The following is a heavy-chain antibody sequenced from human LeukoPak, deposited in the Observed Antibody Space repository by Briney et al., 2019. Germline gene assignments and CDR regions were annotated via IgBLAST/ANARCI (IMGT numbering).Heavy chain of an antibody. D-gene: IGHD3-10*01. CDR2: INPNSGGT. V-gene: IGHV1-2*02. CDR1: GYTFTGYY. Sequence: ASVKVSCKASGYTFTGYYMHWVRQAPGQGLDWMGWINPNSGGTNYAQKFQGRVTMTRDTSISTAYMELSRLRSDDTAVYYCARDIEWFGELLTDYWGQGTLVTVSS. CDR3: ARDIEWFGELLTDY. J-gene: IGHJ4*02.